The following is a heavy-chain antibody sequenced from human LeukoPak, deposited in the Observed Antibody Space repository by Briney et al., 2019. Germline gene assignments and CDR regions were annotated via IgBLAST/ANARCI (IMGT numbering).Heavy chain of an antibody. J-gene: IGHJ4*02. CDR1: RFTFSNYW. CDR2: IKQDGSEK. D-gene: IGHD1-26*01. CDR3: ARQRGSYSFDY. V-gene: IGHV3-7*01. Sequence: PGGSLRLSCAASRFTFSNYWMSWVRQAPGKGLEWVANIKQDGSEKYYVDSVKGRFTMSRDNAKNSLYLQMNSLRAEDTAVYYRARQRGSYSFDYWGQGTLVTVSS.